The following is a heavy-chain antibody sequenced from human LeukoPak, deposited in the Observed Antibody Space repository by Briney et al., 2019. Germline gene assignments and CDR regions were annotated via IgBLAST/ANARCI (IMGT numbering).Heavy chain of an antibody. V-gene: IGHV4-39*07. CDR3: ARVMAPTTYYGMDV. J-gene: IGHJ6*02. D-gene: IGHD5-12*01. Sequence: SETLSLTCTVSGGSFSGSNHYWGWIRQTPGKGLEWIGSIYYGGSTYYNPSLKSRVTISVDTSKSQFSLKLSSVTAADTAVYYCARVMAPTTYYGMDVWGQGTTVTVSS. CDR2: IYYGGST. CDR1: GGSFSGSNHY.